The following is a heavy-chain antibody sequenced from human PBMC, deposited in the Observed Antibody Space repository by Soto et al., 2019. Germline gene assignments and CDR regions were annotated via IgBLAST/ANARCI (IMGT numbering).Heavy chain of an antibody. CDR3: AINYYESSGYLY. V-gene: IGHV1-46*01. Sequence: QVQLVQSGAEVKKPGASVKVSCKTSGHTLINYYMHWVRQAPGQGLDWLGKIDPSGNGTSYAERFQGRITLTSDTSTKTVYVELSSLRSEDTAIYYCAINYYESSGYLYWGQGTLVTVSS. J-gene: IGHJ4*02. D-gene: IGHD3-22*01. CDR2: IDPSGNGT. CDR1: GHTLINYY.